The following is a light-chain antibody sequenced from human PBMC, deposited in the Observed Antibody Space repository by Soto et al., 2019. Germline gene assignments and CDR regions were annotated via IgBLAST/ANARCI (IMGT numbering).Light chain of an antibody. J-gene: IGKJ1*01. CDR2: DAS. Sequence: DIQMTQSPSTLSASVGDRVTITCRASQSSSSWLAWYQKKPGEAPKLLNYDASSLESGVPSRFSGSGAGTEFTITSSSQQHDYFVYYCCQQYNSYWTFGQGTKVDIK. V-gene: IGKV1-5*01. CDR1: QSSSSW. CDR3: QQYNSYWT.